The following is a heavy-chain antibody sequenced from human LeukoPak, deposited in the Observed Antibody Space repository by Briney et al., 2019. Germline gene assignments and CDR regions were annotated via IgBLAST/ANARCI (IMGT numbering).Heavy chain of an antibody. CDR3: ARCYGDYAGEDTKYNWFDP. CDR1: GFTFSDYY. Sequence: PGGSLRLSCAASGFTFSDYYMSWIRQPPGKGLEWIGEINHSGSTNYNPSLKSRVTISVDTSKNQFSLKLSSVTAADTAVYYCARCYGDYAGEDTKYNWFDPWGQGTLVTVSS. J-gene: IGHJ5*02. D-gene: IGHD4-17*01. CDR2: INHSGST. V-gene: IGHV4-34*01.